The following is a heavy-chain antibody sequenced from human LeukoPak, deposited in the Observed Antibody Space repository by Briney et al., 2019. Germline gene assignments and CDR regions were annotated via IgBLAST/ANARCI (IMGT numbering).Heavy chain of an antibody. D-gene: IGHD3-10*02. CDR2: IYYSGST. CDR1: GGSISSYY. V-gene: IGHV4-59*01. Sequence: SETLSLTCTVSGGSISSYYWSWIRQPPGKGLEWIGYIYYSGSTNYNPSLKSRVTISVDTSKNQFSLKLSSVTAADTAVYYCARVVYYVGGRVYVFDIGGKGKRATV. J-gene: IGHJ3*02. CDR3: ARVVYYVGGRVYVFDI.